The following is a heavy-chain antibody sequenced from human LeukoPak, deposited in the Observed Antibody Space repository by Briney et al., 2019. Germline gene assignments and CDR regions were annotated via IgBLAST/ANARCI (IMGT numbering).Heavy chain of an antibody. CDR2: IYHSGST. V-gene: IGHV4-38-2*01. Sequence: SETLSLTCAVSGYSISSGYYGGWIRQPPGKGLEWIGSIYHSGSTYYNPSLKSRVTISADTSKNQFSLKLSSVTAADTAVYYCWGLPTPVGALDYWGQGTLVTVSS. CDR1: GYSISSGYY. CDR3: WGLPTPVGALDY. J-gene: IGHJ4*02. D-gene: IGHD3-16*01.